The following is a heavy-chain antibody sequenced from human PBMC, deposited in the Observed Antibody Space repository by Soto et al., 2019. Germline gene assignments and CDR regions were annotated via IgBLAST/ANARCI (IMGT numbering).Heavy chain of an antibody. CDR1: GGTFSSYA. CDR2: IIPIFVTA. V-gene: IGHV1-69*06. D-gene: IGHD3-3*01. CDR3: ASTTYYDFWSGYGPQSYYYYGMDV. J-gene: IGHJ6*02. Sequence: SVKVSCKASGGTFSSYAISWVRQAPGQGLEWMGGIIPIFVTANYAQKFQRRVTITADKSTSTAYTELSSLRSEDTAVYYCASTTYYDFWSGYGPQSYYYYGMDVWGQGTTVTVSS.